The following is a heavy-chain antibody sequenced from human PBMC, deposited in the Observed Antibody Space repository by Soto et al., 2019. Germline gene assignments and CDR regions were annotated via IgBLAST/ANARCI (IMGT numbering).Heavy chain of an antibody. D-gene: IGHD3-16*01. Sequence: QVQLVESGGGVVQPGASLRLSCVGSGFTFRSYVIHWVRQAPGKGLEWVALTSYDGSNKYYDDSVKGRFTISRDNSRNTVHLHMDSLRLEGTALYYSAGWGTTGGLAVWGHGTLVSVSS. CDR2: TSYDGSNK. CDR3: AGWGTTGGLAV. J-gene: IGHJ4*01. V-gene: IGHV3-30*05. CDR1: GFTFRSYV.